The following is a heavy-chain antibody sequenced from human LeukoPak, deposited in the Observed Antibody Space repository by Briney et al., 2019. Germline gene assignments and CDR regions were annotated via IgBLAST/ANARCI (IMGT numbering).Heavy chain of an antibody. CDR1: GGSISSYY. D-gene: IGHD2-2*01. J-gene: IGHJ4*02. CDR3: ARHAAFAEYQSHLTHFDY. CDR2: IYHSGST. V-gene: IGHV4-59*08. Sequence: PSETLSLTCTVSGGSISSYYWSWIRQPPGKRLEWIGYIYHSGSTNYNSSLKSRVTISVDTSKNQFSLKLSSVTAADTAVYYCARHAAFAEYQSHLTHFDYWGQGTLVIVSS.